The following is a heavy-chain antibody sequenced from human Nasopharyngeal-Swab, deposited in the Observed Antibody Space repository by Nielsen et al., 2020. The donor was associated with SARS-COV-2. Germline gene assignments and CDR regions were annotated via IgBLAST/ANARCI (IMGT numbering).Heavy chain of an antibody. D-gene: IGHD2-2*01. CDR1: GYTFGNYA. CDR2: INAGSGQT. Sequence: ASVKVSCKASGYTFGNYAIQWVRQAPGQRREWMGWINAGSGQTRYSQTFQDRVTITRDTSASTVYMERSSLRPEDTAVYYCARERELQSHQYYYYMDVWGKGTTVAVSS. J-gene: IGHJ6*03. V-gene: IGHV1-3*01. CDR3: ARERELQSHQYYYYMDV.